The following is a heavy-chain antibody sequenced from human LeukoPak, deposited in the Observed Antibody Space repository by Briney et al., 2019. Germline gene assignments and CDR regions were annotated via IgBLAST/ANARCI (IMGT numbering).Heavy chain of an antibody. J-gene: IGHJ3*02. D-gene: IGHD3-22*01. CDR2: INHSGST. CDR3: ARVAYDSSGSRAFDI. V-gene: IGHV4-34*01. CDR1: GGSFSGYY. Sequence: PSETLSLTCAVYGGSFSGYYWSWIRQPPGKGLEWIGEINHSGSTNYNPSLKSRVTISVDTSKNQFSLKLSSVTAADTAVYYCARVAYDSSGSRAFDIWGQGTMVTVSS.